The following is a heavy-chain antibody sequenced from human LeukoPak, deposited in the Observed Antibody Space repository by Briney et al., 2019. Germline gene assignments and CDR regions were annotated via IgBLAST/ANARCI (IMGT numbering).Heavy chain of an antibody. D-gene: IGHD3-22*01. CDR3: ARAYYYDSSGFQH. CDR1: GGTFSSYA. V-gene: IGHV1-18*01. CDR2: ISAYNGNT. Sequence: ASVKASCKASGGTFSSYAISWVRQAPGQGLEWMGWISAYNGNTNYAQKLQGRVTMTTDTSTSTAYMELRSLRSDDTAVYYCARAYYYDSSGFQHWGQGTLVTVSS. J-gene: IGHJ1*01.